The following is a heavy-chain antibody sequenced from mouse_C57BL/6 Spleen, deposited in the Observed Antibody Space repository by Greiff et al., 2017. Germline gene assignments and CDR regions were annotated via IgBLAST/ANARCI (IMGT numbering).Heavy chain of an antibody. CDR3: ARHDYYAMDY. V-gene: IGHV1-82*01. J-gene: IGHJ4*01. CDR1: GYAFSSSW. Sequence: QVQLQQSGPELVKPGASVKISCKASGYAFSSSWMNWVKQRPGKGLEWIGRIYPGDGDTNYNGKFKGKATLTADKSSSTAYMQLSSLTSEDSAVYCCARHDYYAMDYWGQGTSVTVSS. CDR2: IYPGDGDT.